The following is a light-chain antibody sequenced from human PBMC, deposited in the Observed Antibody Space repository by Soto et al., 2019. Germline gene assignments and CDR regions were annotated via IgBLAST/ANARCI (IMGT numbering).Light chain of an antibody. Sequence: EIVLTQSPGTLSLSPGERATLSCRASQSVSSSYLAWYQQKPGQAPRLLIYGASSRATGIPDRFSGSGSGTDFTLTISRLEPEDFALYYCQQYGISPVTFGQGTKVDIE. J-gene: IGKJ2*01. CDR2: GAS. CDR3: QQYGISPVT. CDR1: QSVSSSY. V-gene: IGKV3-20*01.